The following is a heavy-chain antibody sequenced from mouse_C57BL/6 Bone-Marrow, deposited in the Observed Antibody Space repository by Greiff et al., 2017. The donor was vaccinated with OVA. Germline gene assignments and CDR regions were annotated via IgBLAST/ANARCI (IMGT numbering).Heavy chain of an antibody. CDR1: GSAFSSYW. Sequence: QVQLKESGAALVKPGASVKLSCTASGSAFSSYWMIWVKQRPGKGLEWIGQISPGVGDTNYNGKFKGQATLPADKSSNTAYKQLSNLTYDDSTVYFCSIYYSGADRGRRTLVTVS. CDR2: ISPGVGDT. J-gene: IGHJ3*01. CDR3: SIYYSGAD. D-gene: IGHD2-12*01. V-gene: IGHV1-80*01.